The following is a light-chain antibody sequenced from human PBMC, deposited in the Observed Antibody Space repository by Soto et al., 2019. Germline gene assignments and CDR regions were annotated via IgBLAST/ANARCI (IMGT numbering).Light chain of an antibody. CDR3: QVWDSSTDQEV. Sequence: SYELTQPPSVSVAPGKTARITCGGNGIGIKSVHWYQQKPGQAPVLVIYYDRDRPSGIPERFSGSNSGTTATLTISRVEAGDEADSYCQVWDSSTDQEVFGGGTKLTVL. CDR2: YDR. J-gene: IGLJ2*01. CDR1: GIGIKS. V-gene: IGLV3-21*04.